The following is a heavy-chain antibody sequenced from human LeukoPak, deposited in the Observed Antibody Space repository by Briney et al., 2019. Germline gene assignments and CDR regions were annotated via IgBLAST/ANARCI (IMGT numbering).Heavy chain of an antibody. D-gene: IGHD2-2*02. J-gene: IGHJ4*02. V-gene: IGHV4-34*01. Sequence: SETLSLTCAVYGGSFSGYYWSSIRQPPGKGLEWIGEINHSGSTNYNPSLKSRVTISVDTSKNQFSLKLSSVTAADTAVYYCARSGVPAAIESWGQGTLVTVSS. CDR1: GGSFSGYY. CDR3: ARSGVPAAIES. CDR2: INHSGST.